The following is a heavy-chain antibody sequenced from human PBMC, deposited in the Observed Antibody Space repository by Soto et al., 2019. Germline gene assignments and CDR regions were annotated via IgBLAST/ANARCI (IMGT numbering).Heavy chain of an antibody. CDR1: GGSISSYY. V-gene: IGHV4-59*08. J-gene: IGHJ5*02. CDR2: IYYSGST. CDR3: ARLTNWFDP. Sequence: SETLSLTCTVSGGSISSYYWSWIRQPPGKGLEWIGYIYYSGSTNYNPTLKSRVTISVDTSKNQFSLKLSSVTAADTAVYYCARLTNWFDPWGQGTLVTVS.